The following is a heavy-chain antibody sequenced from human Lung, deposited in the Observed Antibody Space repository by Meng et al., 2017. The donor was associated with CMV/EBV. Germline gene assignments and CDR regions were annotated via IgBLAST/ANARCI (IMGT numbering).Heavy chain of an antibody. V-gene: IGHV3-21*01. Sequence: GGSLRLXCAASGFTFSSYSMNWVRQAPGKGLEWVSSISSSSSYIYYADSVKGRFTISRDNAKNSLYLQMNSLRAEDTAVYYCARDAEQLVRGGGMDVWDQGTXVTVSS. CDR3: ARDAEQLVRGGGMDV. CDR1: GFTFSSYS. J-gene: IGHJ6*02. D-gene: IGHD6-6*01. CDR2: ISSSSSYI.